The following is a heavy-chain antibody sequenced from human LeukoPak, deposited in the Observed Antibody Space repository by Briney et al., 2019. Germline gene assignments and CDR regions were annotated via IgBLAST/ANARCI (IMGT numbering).Heavy chain of an antibody. CDR2: ISGSGGST. Sequence: GGSLRLSCAASGFTFSSYAMSWVRQAPGKGLEWVSAISGSGGSTYYADSVKGRFTISRDNSKNTLYLQMNSLRAEDTAVYYCANPFLRGYYHSAGAFDIWGQGTMVTVSS. V-gene: IGHV3-23*01. J-gene: IGHJ3*02. CDR1: GFTFSSYA. CDR3: ANPFLRGYYHSAGAFDI. D-gene: IGHD3-22*01.